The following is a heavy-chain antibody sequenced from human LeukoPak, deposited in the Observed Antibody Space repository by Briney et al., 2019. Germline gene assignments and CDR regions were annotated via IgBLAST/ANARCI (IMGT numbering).Heavy chain of an antibody. CDR2: IYSGGST. D-gene: IGHD3-22*01. V-gene: IGHV3-53*01. Sequence: GGSPRLSCAASGFTVSSNYMSWVRQAPGKGLEWVSVIYSGGSTYYADSVKGRFSISRDNSKNTLYLQMNSLRAEDTAVYYCARGRTKFYYYDSSGRYNWFDPWGQGTLVTVPS. J-gene: IGHJ5*02. CDR3: ARGRTKFYYYDSSGRYNWFDP. CDR1: GFTVSSNY.